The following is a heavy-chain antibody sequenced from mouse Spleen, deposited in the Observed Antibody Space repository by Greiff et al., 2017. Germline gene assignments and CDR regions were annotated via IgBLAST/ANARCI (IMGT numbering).Heavy chain of an antibody. CDR2: ISSGGSYT. Sequence: EVQVVESGGGLVKPGGSLKLSCAASGFTFSSYTMSWVRQTPEKRLEWVATISSGGSYTYYPDSVKGRFTISRDNAKNTLYLQMSRLKSEDTAMYYCTRAPITAVVAKGFDYWGQGTTRTGSS. J-gene: IGHJ2*01. D-gene: IGHD1-1*01. CDR3: TRAPITAVVAKGFDY. V-gene: IGHV5-6-4*01. CDR1: GFTFSSYT.